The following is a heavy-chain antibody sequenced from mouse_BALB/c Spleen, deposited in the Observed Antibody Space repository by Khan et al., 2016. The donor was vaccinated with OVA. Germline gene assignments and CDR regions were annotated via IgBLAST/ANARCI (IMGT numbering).Heavy chain of an antibody. CDR1: GFSLSRYN. CDR3: ARAYYRYDGYYAMDY. V-gene: IGHV2-6-4*01. D-gene: IGHD2-14*01. Sequence: VQLKESGPGLVAPSQSLSFTCTVSGFSLSRYNIHWVRQPPGKGLEWLGMIWGGGGTDYNSTLKSRLSISKDNSKSQVFLKMNSLHTDDTSMYYCARAYYRYDGYYAMDYWGQGTSVTVSA. J-gene: IGHJ4*01. CDR2: IWGGGGT.